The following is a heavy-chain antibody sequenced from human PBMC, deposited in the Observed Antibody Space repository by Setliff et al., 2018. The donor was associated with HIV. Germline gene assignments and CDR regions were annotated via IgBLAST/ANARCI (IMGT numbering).Heavy chain of an antibody. CDR1: GDSIGDYY. J-gene: IGHJ2*01. Sequence: SETLSLTFTVSGDSIGDYYWNWIRQPAGKGLEWIGRVYASAYSNYNPSLKSRVTMSVDTSQNQFSLKLRSVNAADTAVYYCARDWVTRSNYYGSGSPWYFDFWGRGILVTVS. D-gene: IGHD3-10*01. CDR3: ARDWVTRSNYYGSGSPWYFDF. V-gene: IGHV4-4*07. CDR2: VYASAYS.